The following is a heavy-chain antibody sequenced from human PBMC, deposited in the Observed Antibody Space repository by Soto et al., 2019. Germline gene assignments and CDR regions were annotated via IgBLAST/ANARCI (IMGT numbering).Heavy chain of an antibody. D-gene: IGHD2-21*02. CDR1: GGSISSGDW. Sequence: QVQLQESGPGLVKPSGTLSLTCAVSGGSISSGDWCWSWVRQSPGQGLEWIGEIYYSGSTTYNPSPKRPATRSAHQSETRSSLRLSSVSAAGPAVYCCARRGRDSIVGSLDYWGQGTLVTVSS. CDR3: ARRGRDSIVGSLDY. CDR2: IYYSGST. V-gene: IGHV4-4*01. J-gene: IGHJ4*02.